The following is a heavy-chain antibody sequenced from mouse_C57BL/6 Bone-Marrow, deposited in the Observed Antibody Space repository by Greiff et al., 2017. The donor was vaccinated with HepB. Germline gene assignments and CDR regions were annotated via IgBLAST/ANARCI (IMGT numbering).Heavy chain of an antibody. CDR3: ASPYYYGSSHWYFDV. Sequence: QVQLQQPGAELVKPGASVKMSCKASGYTFTSYWITWVKQRPGQGLEWIGDIYPGSGSTNYNEKFKGKATLTVDTSSSTAYMQLSILTSEDSAVYYCASPYYYGSSHWYFDVWGTGTTVTVSS. V-gene: IGHV1-55*01. J-gene: IGHJ1*03. D-gene: IGHD1-1*01. CDR1: GYTFTSYW. CDR2: IYPGSGST.